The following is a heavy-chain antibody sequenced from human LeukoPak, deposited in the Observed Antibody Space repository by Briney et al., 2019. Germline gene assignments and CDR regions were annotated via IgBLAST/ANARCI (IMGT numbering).Heavy chain of an antibody. V-gene: IGHV3-23*01. D-gene: IGHD3-22*01. CDR3: AKDRLRSLDSSGYRFDY. J-gene: IGHJ4*02. CDR1: GFTFSSYA. Sequence: GGSLRLSCAASGFTFSSYAMSWVRQAPGKGLEWVSAISGSGGSTDYADSVKGRFTISRDNSKNTVYLQMNSLRAEDTAVYYCAKDRLRSLDSSGYRFDYWGQGILVTVSS. CDR2: ISGSGGST.